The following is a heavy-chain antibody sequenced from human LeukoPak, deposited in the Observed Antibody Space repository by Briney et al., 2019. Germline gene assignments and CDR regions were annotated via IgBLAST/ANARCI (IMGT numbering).Heavy chain of an antibody. CDR1: GGSFRGYY. D-gene: IGHD3-3*01. Sequence: PSETLSLTCAVYGGSFRGYYWSWIRQSPGKGLEWVGEINHSGTTNYNPSLKSRVTISVNTSKNQFSLKLTSMTAEDTAVYYCARSERLLQAPFDPWGRGTLVTASS. CDR3: ARSERLLQAPFDP. CDR2: INHSGTT. J-gene: IGHJ5*02. V-gene: IGHV4-34*01.